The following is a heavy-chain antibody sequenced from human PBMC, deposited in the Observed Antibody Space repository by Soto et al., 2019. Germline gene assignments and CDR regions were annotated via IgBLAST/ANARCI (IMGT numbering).Heavy chain of an antibody. D-gene: IGHD1-1*01. J-gene: IGHJ6*02. CDR1: GYTFAGYY. CDR3: ANEGHGDX. V-gene: IGHV1-2*02. CDR2: INPNSGGT. Sequence: ASLKVCGKASGYTFAGYYMHWVRQAPGQGLEWMGFINPNSGGTNYAQKFQGRVTMTRDTSISTAYMELSRLRSDDTAVYYCANEGHGDXWGQATTVTVS.